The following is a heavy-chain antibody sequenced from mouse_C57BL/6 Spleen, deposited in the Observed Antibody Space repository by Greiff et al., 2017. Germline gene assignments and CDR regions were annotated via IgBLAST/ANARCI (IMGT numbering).Heavy chain of an antibody. V-gene: IGHV5-9*01. J-gene: IGHJ4*01. Sequence: EVQRVESGGGLVKPGGSLKLSCAASGFTFSSYTMSWVRQTPEKRLEWVATISGGGGNTYYPDSVKGRFTISRDNAKNTLYLQMSSLRSEDTALYYCARQGDSNSYYAMDYWGQGTSVTVSS. D-gene: IGHD2-5*01. CDR2: ISGGGGNT. CDR3: ARQGDSNSYYAMDY. CDR1: GFTFSSYT.